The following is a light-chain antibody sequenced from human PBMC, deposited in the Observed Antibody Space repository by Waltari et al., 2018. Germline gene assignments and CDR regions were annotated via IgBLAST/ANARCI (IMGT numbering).Light chain of an antibody. Sequence: QSALTQPRSVSGSPGQSVTISCTGTTSDAGALHYVSWYQQHPGRAPNLMIYGVHERPSGVPDRFSGSKSANTASLTISGLQAEDEADYFCCSYAGDYKVVFGGGTKLTVL. V-gene: IGLV2-11*01. CDR3: CSYAGDYKVV. CDR2: GVH. CDR1: TSDAGALHY. J-gene: IGLJ2*01.